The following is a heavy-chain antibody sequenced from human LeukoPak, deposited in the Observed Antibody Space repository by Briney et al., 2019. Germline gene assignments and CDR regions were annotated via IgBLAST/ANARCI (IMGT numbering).Heavy chain of an antibody. D-gene: IGHD3-22*01. V-gene: IGHV5-51*01. CDR3: SRVLSRGDEIDY. J-gene: IGHJ4*02. CDR2: IYPGDSDT. Sequence: GESLKISGKSSGYSFTTYWIAWVRQMPGKGLEWMGIIYPGDSDTRYSPSFQGQVTISADKSISTAYLQWTSLKASDSAMYYCSRVLSRGDEIDYWGQGTLVTVSS. CDR1: GYSFTTYW.